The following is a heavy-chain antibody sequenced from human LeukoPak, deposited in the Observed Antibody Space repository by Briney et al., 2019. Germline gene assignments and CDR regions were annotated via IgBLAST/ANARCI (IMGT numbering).Heavy chain of an antibody. D-gene: IGHD5-18*01. CDR3: ARDQADGSYGSHDAFDI. CDR1: GYTFTSYG. Sequence: ASVKVSCKASGYTFTSYGISWVRQAPGQGLEWMGWISAYNGNTNYAQKLQGRVTMTTDTSTSTAYMELRSLRSDDTAVYYCARDQADGSYGSHDAFDIWGQGTMVTVSS. J-gene: IGHJ3*02. CDR2: ISAYNGNT. V-gene: IGHV1-18*01.